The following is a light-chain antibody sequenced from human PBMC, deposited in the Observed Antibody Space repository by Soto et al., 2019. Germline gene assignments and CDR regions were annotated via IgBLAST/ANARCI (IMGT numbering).Light chain of an antibody. CDR2: AAS. CDR3: QQLFDCPIT. Sequence: DIQMTQSPSSVSAPLRDSVTMTSRASQGISSWLAWYQQKTGRAPKILIYAASTLESGVPSRFRAIMSGTEFSLTITSLQPEDFETYYCQQLFDCPITFGQGTRLEIK. CDR1: QGISSW. J-gene: IGKJ5*01. V-gene: IGKV1-12*01.